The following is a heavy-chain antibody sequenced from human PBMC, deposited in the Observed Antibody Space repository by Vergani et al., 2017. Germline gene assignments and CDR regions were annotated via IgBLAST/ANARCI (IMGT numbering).Heavy chain of an antibody. CDR2: ISSSSSYI. CDR3: ARAKVRPAAMLNEPDY. CDR1: GFTFSSYS. Sequence: EVQLVESGGGLVKPGGSLRLSCAASGFTFSSYSMNWVRQAPGKGLEWVSSISSSSSYIYYADSVKGRFTISRDNAKNSLYLQMNSLRAEDTAVYYCARAKVRPAAMLNEPDYWGQGTLVTVSS. D-gene: IGHD2-2*01. J-gene: IGHJ4*02. V-gene: IGHV3-21*01.